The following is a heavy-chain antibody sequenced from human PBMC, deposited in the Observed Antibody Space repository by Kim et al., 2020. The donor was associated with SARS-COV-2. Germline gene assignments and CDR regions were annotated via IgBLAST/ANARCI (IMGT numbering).Heavy chain of an antibody. CDR2: TTRDGDGS. CDR1: GFTFSDYA. D-gene: IGHD3-16*01. V-gene: IGHV3-64D*06. Sequence: GGSLRLSCSASGFTFSDYAIHWVRRTPGMGLQYVSATTRDGDGSFYADSVKDRFTIFRVNSKNTLFLQMSGLRIEDTAIYYCVRYGRSYGAARWGQGILVSVS. J-gene: IGHJ1*01. CDR3: VRYGRSYGAAR.